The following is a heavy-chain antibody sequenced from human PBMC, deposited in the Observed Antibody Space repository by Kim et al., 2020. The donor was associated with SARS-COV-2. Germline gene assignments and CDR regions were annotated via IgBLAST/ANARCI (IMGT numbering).Heavy chain of an antibody. V-gene: IGHV3-64D*06. CDR2: SP. J-gene: IGHJ3*02. Sequence: SPNYADTVKGRVTISRDNPKNTLYLHMSRLRAEDTAVYYWVMDGRDAFDIWGQGTMVTVSS. CDR3: VMDGRDAFDI. D-gene: IGHD4-17*01.